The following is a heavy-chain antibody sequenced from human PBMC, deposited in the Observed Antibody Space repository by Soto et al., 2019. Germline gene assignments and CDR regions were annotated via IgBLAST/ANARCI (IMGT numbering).Heavy chain of an antibody. J-gene: IGHJ6*02. CDR3: ARGGYSYGSQRYYYDSSGYSDPIPSYGMDV. CDR2: IYYSGST. V-gene: IGHV4-61*01. CDR1: GGSVSSGSYY. Sequence: QVQLQESGPGLVKPSETLSLTCTVSGGSVSSGSYYWSWIRQPPGKGLEWIGYIYYSGSTNYNPSLKSRVTISVDTSKNQFSLKLSSVTAADTAVYYCARGGYSYGSQRYYYDSSGYSDPIPSYGMDVWGQGTTVTVSS. D-gene: IGHD3-22*01.